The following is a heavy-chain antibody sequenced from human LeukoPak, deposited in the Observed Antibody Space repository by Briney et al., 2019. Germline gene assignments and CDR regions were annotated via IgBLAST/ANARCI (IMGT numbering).Heavy chain of an antibody. CDR1: GGSLRNYY. CDR2: IYYSGST. V-gene: IGHV4-59*01. J-gene: IGHJ4*02. CDR3: ARYGSGTYSFDY. Sequence: PSETLSLTCTVSGGSLRNYYWSWIRQPPGRVLEWIGCIYYSGSTNSNPSLKSRVTISVDTSKNQFSLKLTSVTAADTAVYYCARYGSGTYSFDYWGQGTLAVVSS. D-gene: IGHD3-10*01.